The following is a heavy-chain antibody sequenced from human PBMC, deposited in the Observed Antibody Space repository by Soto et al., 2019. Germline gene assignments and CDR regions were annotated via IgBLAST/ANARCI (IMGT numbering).Heavy chain of an antibody. D-gene: IGHD3-22*01. V-gene: IGHV5-10-1*01. CDR3: AREVYYYDSSGSFDY. CDR2: IDASDSSV. Sequence: GESLKISCKGSGYTFTSYWISWVRQMPGKGLEWMGRIDASDSSVNYNPSFQGHVTISADKSVSAAFLQWSSLRAEDTAVYYCAREVYYYDSSGSFDYWGQGTLVTVSS. CDR1: GYTFTSYW. J-gene: IGHJ4*02.